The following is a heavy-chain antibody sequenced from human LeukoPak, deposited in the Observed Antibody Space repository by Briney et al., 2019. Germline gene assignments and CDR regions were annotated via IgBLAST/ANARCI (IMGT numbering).Heavy chain of an antibody. D-gene: IGHD6-6*01. V-gene: IGHV3-7*01. CDR1: GFTFSSYW. Sequence: GGSLRLSCEASGFTFSSYWMSWVRQAPGKGLEWVASINQDGSEKYYVDSVKGRFTISRDNAKNSLYLQMNSLRAEDTAVYYCARDGSSSDPIGDYWGQGTLVTVSS. CDR2: INQDGSEK. CDR3: ARDGSSSDPIGDY. J-gene: IGHJ4*02.